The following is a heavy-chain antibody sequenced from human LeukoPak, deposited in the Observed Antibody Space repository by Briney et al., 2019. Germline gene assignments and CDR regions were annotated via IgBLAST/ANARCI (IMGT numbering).Heavy chain of an antibody. CDR1: GGSISDYY. Sequence: SETLSLTCTVSGGSISDYYWNWIRQPPGKGLEWVGSIYYSGSTNYDPSLESRVTISVDTSKNQFSLQLNSVTAADTAVYYCARDISGGPHVFDIWGQGTIVTVSS. CDR3: ARDISGGPHVFDI. J-gene: IGHJ3*02. D-gene: IGHD3-3*02. V-gene: IGHV4-59*08. CDR2: IYYSGST.